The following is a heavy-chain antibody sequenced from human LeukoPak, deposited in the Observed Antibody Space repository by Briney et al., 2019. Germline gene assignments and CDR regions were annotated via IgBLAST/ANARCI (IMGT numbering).Heavy chain of an antibody. CDR1: GFTFSSYA. CDR2: ISYDGSNK. J-gene: IGHJ6*02. Sequence: GGSLRLSCAASGFTFSSYAMHWVRQAPGKGLEWVAVISYDGSNKYYADSVKGRFTISRDNSKNTLYLQMNSLRAEDTAVYYCARDLLAYCGGDCLNSGMDVWGQGTTVTASS. V-gene: IGHV3-30-3*01. CDR3: ARDLLAYCGGDCLNSGMDV. D-gene: IGHD2-21*02.